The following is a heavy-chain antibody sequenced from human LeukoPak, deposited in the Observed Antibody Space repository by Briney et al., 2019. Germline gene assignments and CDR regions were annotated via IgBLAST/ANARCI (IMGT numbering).Heavy chain of an antibody. CDR1: GFTFSSYG. V-gene: IGHV3-23*01. CDR2: ISGSGGST. J-gene: IGHJ4*02. Sequence: SGGSLRLSCAASGFTFSSYGMIWVRQAPGKGLEWVSGISGSGGSTYLADSVKGRFTISRDNSENTLYLEMNSLRADDTAVYYCAKDRPTVYSSSWLHFLDSWGQGTLVTVSS. D-gene: IGHD6-13*01. CDR3: AKDRPTVYSSSWLHFLDS.